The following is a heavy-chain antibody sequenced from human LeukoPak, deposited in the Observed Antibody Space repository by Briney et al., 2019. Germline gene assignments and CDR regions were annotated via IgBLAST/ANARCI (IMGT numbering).Heavy chain of an antibody. CDR1: GFTFGSYA. Sequence: PGGSLRLSCVVSGFTFGSYAMSWVRQAPGKGLEWVANINQGGSEKYYVDSVKGRFTISRDNAKNSLYLEMNSLRAEDTAVYYCLRENHDSGWSFDYWGQGTLVTVSS. V-gene: IGHV3-7*01. CDR3: LRENHDSGWSFDY. D-gene: IGHD3-22*01. J-gene: IGHJ4*02. CDR2: INQGGSEK.